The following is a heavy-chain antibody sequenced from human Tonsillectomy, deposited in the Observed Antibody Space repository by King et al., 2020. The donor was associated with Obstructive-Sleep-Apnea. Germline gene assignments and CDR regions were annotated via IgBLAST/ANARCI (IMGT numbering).Heavy chain of an antibody. CDR1: GFTFSAYS. V-gene: IGHV3-21*01. J-gene: IGHJ1*01. Sequence: VQLVESGGGLVKPGGSLRLSCAASGFTFSAYSMNWVRQAPGKGLEWVSSIISISGFIYYADSVKGRFTISRDNAKNSLYLQMNSLRAEDTAVYYCARDSSYGSGRGLDAEYFQHWGQGTLVTVSS. CDR3: ARDSSYGSGRGLDAEYFQH. CDR2: IISISGFI. D-gene: IGHD3-10*01.